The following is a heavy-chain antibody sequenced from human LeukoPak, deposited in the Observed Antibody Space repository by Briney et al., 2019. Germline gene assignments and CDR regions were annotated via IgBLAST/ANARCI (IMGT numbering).Heavy chain of an antibody. V-gene: IGHV1-2*02. CDR2: IYPNSGDT. CDR1: GYTFTGYY. J-gene: IGHJ4*02. D-gene: IGHD3-22*01. CDR3: ARVGDYYDSSGYYYSLGFDY. Sequence: GASVKVSCKTSGYTFTGYYIHWVRQAPGQGLEWMGWIYPNSGDTNYAQKFQGRVTMTRDTSISTAYMELSRLRSDDTAVYYCARVGDYYDSSGYYYSLGFDYWGQGTLVTVSS.